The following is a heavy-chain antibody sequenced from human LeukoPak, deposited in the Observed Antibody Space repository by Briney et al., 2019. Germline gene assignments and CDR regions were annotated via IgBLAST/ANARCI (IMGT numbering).Heavy chain of an antibody. V-gene: IGHV4-39*01. Sequence: SETLSLICTVSGGSISSSSYYWGWIRQPPGKGLEWIGSIYYSGSTYYNPSLKSRVTISVDTSKNQFSLKLSSVTAADTAVYYCARMHDYGDYIDYWGQGTLVTVSS. CDR2: IYYSGST. D-gene: IGHD4-17*01. CDR1: GGSISSSSYY. CDR3: ARMHDYGDYIDY. J-gene: IGHJ4*02.